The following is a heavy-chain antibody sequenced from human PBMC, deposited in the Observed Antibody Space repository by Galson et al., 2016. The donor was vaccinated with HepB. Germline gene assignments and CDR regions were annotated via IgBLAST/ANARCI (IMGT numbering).Heavy chain of an antibody. Sequence: SVKVSCKASGYIFANYYIHWVRQIPGQGLEWMGIINPNDGGTTYAQRFQGRVTLTRDTSTTTVYMDLRILTSDDTAVYYCARDGDSNYLAWYIDHWGRGTLVTVSS. V-gene: IGHV1-46*01. D-gene: IGHD4-11*01. CDR3: ARDGDSNYLAWYIDH. J-gene: IGHJ2*01. CDR1: GYIFANYY. CDR2: INPNDGGT.